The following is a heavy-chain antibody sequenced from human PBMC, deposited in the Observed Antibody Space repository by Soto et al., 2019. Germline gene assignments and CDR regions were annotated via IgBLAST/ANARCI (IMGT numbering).Heavy chain of an antibody. J-gene: IGHJ4*02. D-gene: IGHD3-10*01. Sequence: EVQLLESGGGLVQPGGSLRLSCAASGFTFSSYAMSWVRQAPGKGLEWVSAISGSGGSTYYADSAKGRFTISRDNSKNTLYLQINFLRPEDTAVYYCAKGPPTMVRGVDDYWGQGTLVTVSS. CDR2: ISGSGGST. V-gene: IGHV3-23*01. CDR1: GFTFSSYA. CDR3: AKGPPTMVRGVDDY.